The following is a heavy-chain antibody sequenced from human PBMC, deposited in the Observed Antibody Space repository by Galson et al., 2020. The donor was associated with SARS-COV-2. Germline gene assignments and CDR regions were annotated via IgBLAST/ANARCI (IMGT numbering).Heavy chain of an antibody. D-gene: IGHD6-13*01. CDR1: GFTFSSSW. CDR2: TNTDGSTT. V-gene: IGHV3-74*01. Sequence: GESLKISCAASGFTFSSSWMHWVRQAPGKGLVWVSHTNTDGSTTTYADSVKGRFTISRDNAKNTLYLQMNSLSAEDTAVYYCARGLLTAAGGFDYWGQGTLVTVSS. CDR3: ARGLLTAAGGFDY. J-gene: IGHJ4*02.